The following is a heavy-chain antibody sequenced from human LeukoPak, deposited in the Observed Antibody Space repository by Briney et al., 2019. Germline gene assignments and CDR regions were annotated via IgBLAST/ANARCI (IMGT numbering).Heavy chain of an antibody. CDR2: IRYGGSNK. CDR3: AKAGVVPAAIWYFDY. CDR1: GFTFSSYG. Sequence: GGSLRLSCAASGFTFSSYGMHWVRQAPGKGLEWVAFIRYGGSNKYYADSVKGRFTISRDNSKNTLYLQMNSLRAEDTAVYYCAKAGVVPAAIWYFDYWGQGTLVTVSS. J-gene: IGHJ4*02. D-gene: IGHD2-2*01. V-gene: IGHV3-30*02.